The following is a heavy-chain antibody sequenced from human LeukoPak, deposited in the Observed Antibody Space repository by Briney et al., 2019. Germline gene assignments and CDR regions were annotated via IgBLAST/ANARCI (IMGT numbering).Heavy chain of an antibody. CDR3: ARDGGVGCSGGSCYVG. J-gene: IGHJ4*02. CDR1: GGSISSGSYY. D-gene: IGHD2-15*01. V-gene: IGHV4-61*02. CDR2: IYTSGST. Sequence: SQTLSLTCTVSGGSISSGSYYWSWTRQPAGKGLEWIGRIYTSGSTNYNPSLKSRVTISVDTSKNQFSLKLSSVTAADTAVYYCARDGGVGCSGGSCYVGWGQGTLVTVSS.